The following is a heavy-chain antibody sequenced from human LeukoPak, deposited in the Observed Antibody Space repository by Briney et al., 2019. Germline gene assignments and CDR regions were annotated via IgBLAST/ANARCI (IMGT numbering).Heavy chain of an antibody. CDR2: VSYIGST. CDR1: GVSISSYY. CDR3: AREKLVSEGFDY. J-gene: IGHJ4*02. Sequence: SETLSLTCSVSGVSISSYYWSWIRQPPGKGLEWIGYVSYIGSTNYNPSLKSRVTISVDTSKNQFSLKLTSVTAADTAVYYCAREKLVSEGFDYWGQGTLVTVSS. D-gene: IGHD6-13*01. V-gene: IGHV4-59*01.